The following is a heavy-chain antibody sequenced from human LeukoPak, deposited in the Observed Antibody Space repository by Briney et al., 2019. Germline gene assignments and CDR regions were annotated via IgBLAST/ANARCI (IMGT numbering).Heavy chain of an antibody. CDR2: ISSSGTTT. D-gene: IGHD6-13*01. J-gene: IGHJ4*02. CDR3: ARGALYSSSWHDY. Sequence: GGSLRLSCEASGFTFTSYSMNWGPQAPGKVLELLSYISSSGTTTYYADSVRGRFTISRDKDKNSLYLQMNSLRDEDTAVYYCARGALYSSSWHDYWGQGTLVTVSS. CDR1: GFTFTSYS. V-gene: IGHV3-48*02.